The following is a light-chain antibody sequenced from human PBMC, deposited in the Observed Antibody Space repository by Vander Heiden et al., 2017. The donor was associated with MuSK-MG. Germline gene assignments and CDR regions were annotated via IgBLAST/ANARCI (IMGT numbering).Light chain of an antibody. V-gene: IGKV1-5*03. CDR2: KAS. Sequence: DIQMTQSPNTLSASLGDSVTITCRASENIHRWLAWYQQKPGKAPKLLLYKASNLESGVPSRFSGSGSGTDFTLTISSLQPDDFATYYCQQDYDYGTFGQGTKVEI. J-gene: IGKJ1*01. CDR3: QQDYDYGT. CDR1: ENIHRW.